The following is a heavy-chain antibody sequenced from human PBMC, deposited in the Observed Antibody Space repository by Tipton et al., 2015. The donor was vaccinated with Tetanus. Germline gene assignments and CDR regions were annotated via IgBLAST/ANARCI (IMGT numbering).Heavy chain of an antibody. CDR1: GGSISSSNW. J-gene: IGHJ4*02. V-gene: IGHV4-4*02. D-gene: IGHD6-13*01. CDR3: ARVTIAAAIYYFDF. Sequence: SLRLSCAVSGGSISSSNWWSWVRQSPGKGLESIGEIYHSGSTNYNPSLKSRVIISVDKSKNQFSLKLSSVTAADTAVYYCARVTIAAAIYYFDFWGQGSLVTVSS. CDR2: IYHSGST.